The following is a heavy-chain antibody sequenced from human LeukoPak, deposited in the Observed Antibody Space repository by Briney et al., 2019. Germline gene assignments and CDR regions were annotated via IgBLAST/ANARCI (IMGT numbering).Heavy chain of an antibody. CDR2: ISYDGSNK. J-gene: IGHJ4*02. Sequence: GGSLRLSCAAFGFTFSSYAMHWVRQAPGKGLEWVAVISYDGSNKYYADSVKGRFTISRDNSKNTLYLQMNSLRAEDTAVYYCACSPFDYWGQGTLVTVSS. CDR1: GFTFSSYA. D-gene: IGHD2-15*01. CDR3: ACSPFDY. V-gene: IGHV3-30*04.